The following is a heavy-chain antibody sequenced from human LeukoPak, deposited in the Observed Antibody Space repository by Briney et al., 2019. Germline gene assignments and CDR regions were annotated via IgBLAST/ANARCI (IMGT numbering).Heavy chain of an antibody. CDR3: ARDQKYGDSIDY. J-gene: IGHJ4*02. CDR2: IYYSGST. CDR1: GGSISSSSYY. V-gene: IGHV4-39*02. Sequence: PSETLSLTCTVSGGSISSSSYYWGWIRQPPGKGLEWIGSIYYSGSTYYNPSLKSRVTISVDTSKNQFSLKLSSVTAADTAVYYCARDQKYGDSIDYWGQGTLVTVSS. D-gene: IGHD4-17*01.